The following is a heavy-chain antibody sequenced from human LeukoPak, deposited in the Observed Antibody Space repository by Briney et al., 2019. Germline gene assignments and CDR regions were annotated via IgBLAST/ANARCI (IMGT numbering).Heavy chain of an antibody. Sequence: PGGSLRLSCAASGFTFISYSVNWVRQAPGKGLEWVSSISSGSSYKYYADSAKGRFTISRDNTKNSLYLQMNTLRAEDTAVYYCARDYQGGFAHWGQGTLATVSS. CDR1: GFTFISYS. J-gene: IGHJ5*02. D-gene: IGHD2-2*01. CDR2: ISSGSSYK. V-gene: IGHV3-21*01. CDR3: ARDYQGGFAH.